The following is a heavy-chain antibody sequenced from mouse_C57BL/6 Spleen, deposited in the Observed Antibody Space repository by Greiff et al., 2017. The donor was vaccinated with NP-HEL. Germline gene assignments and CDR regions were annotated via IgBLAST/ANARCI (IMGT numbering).Heavy chain of an antibody. V-gene: IGHV1-42*01. CDR1: GYSFTGYY. CDR3: AGWLLRGDYAMDY. J-gene: IGHJ4*01. Sequence: EVQLQQSGPELVKPGASVKISCKASGYSFTGYYMNWVKQSPEKSLEWIGEINPSTGGTTYNQKFKAKATLTVDKSSSTAYMLLKSLTSEDSAVYYCAGWLLRGDYAMDYWGQGTSVTVSS. CDR2: INPSTGGT. D-gene: IGHD2-3*01.